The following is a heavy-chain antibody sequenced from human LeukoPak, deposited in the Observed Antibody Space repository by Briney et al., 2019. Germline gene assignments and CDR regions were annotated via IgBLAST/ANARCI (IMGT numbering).Heavy chain of an antibody. D-gene: IGHD6-13*01. CDR2: INSDGSAT. Sequence: PGGSLRLSCAVSGFNFSTYWIHWVRQAPGKGPVWVSLINSDGSATTYGDSAKGRLTVSRDDDKNTVFLEMNSLKVEDTAVYYCARGTAVTAGIDYWGQGTLVTVSS. J-gene: IGHJ4*02. CDR3: ARGTAVTAGIDY. CDR1: GFNFSTYW. V-gene: IGHV3-74*03.